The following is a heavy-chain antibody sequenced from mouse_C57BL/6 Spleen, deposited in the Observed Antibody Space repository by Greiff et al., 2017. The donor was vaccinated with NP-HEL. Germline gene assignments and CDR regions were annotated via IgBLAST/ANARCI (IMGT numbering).Heavy chain of an antibody. J-gene: IGHJ4*01. CDR2: INPSSGYT. V-gene: IGHV1-7*01. CDR1: GYTFTSYW. D-gene: IGHD2-1*01. CDR3: PGGDGNWAMDH. Sequence: VQLQQSGAELAKPGASVKLSCKASGYTFTSYWMHWVKQRPGQGLEWIGYINPSSGYTKYNQKFKDKATLTADKSSSTAYMQLSSLTYEDSAVYYCPGGDGNWAMDHWGQGTSVTVSS.